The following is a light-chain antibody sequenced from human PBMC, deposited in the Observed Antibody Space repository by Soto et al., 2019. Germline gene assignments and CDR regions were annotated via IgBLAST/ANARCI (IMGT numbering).Light chain of an antibody. CDR1: QGINNY. J-gene: IGKJ4*01. Sequence: IQMNNSAASLSVSVGDRVTIACRASQGINNYLAWYQQKPGKVPKFLIYAASTLQSGVPSRFSGSGSGTDFTLTISSLQTEDVATYYCQKYNRVPLTFGGGTKVDI. CDR2: AAS. V-gene: IGKV1-27*01. CDR3: QKYNRVPLT.